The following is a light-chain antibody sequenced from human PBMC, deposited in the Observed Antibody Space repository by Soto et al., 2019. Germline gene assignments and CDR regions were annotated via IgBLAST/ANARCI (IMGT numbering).Light chain of an antibody. Sequence: EVVMTQSPATLSLSPGDRATVSCRASQGIGSNLAWYQQKRGQAPRLLIYGASTRAAGVPARFSGSGSGTEFTLTISSLQSEDFALYYWQQYSDWPPVTFGGVTKVEIK. CDR3: QQYSDWPPVT. CDR1: QGIGSN. V-gene: IGKV3-15*01. CDR2: GAS. J-gene: IGKJ4*01.